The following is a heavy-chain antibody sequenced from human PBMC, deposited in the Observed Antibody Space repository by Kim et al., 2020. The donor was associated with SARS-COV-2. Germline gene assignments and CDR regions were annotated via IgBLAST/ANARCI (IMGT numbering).Heavy chain of an antibody. CDR3: ARGQGRITIIVVVVGAFDF. Sequence: SETLSLTCTVSGGSISSGGYYWSWIRQHPGKGLEWIGYIYYSGSTYYNPSLKSRVTISVDTSKNQFSLKLSSVTAADTAVYYCARGQGRITIIVVVVGAFDFWGRGTLVTVSS. J-gene: IGHJ4*02. V-gene: IGHV4-31*03. CDR2: IYYSGST. CDR1: GGSISSGGYY. D-gene: IGHD3-22*01.